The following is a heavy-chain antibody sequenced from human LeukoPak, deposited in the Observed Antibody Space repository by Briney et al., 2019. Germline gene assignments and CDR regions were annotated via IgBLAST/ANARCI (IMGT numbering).Heavy chain of an antibody. Sequence: PSETLSLTCTVSGYSISSGYYWGWIRQPPGKGLEWIGNIYYSGSTNYNPSLKSRVTISVDTSKNQFSLKLSSVTAADTAVYYCVRTGGSFYFYYYMDVWGKGTTVTVSS. V-gene: IGHV4-38-2*02. D-gene: IGHD1-26*01. J-gene: IGHJ6*03. CDR3: VRTGGSFYFYYYMDV. CDR1: GYSISSGYY. CDR2: IYYSGST.